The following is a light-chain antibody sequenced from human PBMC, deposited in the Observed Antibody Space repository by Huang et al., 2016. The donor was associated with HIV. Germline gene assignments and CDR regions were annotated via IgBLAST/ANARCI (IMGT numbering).Light chain of an antibody. J-gene: IGKJ4*01. CDR2: AAS. CDR1: QGISSY. Sequence: IQLTQSPSSLSASVGDRVTITCRASQGISSYLAWYQQKPGEAPKLLIYAASTLQSGVPARFSGSGSGTDFTLTISSLQPEDVATYYCQQLNRYPPTFGGGTKVEIK. V-gene: IGKV1-9*01. CDR3: QQLNRYPPT.